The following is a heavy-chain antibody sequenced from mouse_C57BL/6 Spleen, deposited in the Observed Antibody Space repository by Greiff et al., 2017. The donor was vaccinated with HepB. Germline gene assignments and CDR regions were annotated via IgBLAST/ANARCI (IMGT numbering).Heavy chain of an antibody. CDR2: ISSGGSYT. CDR3: ARRDDYDGWFAY. Sequence: EVKLVESGGDLVKPGGSLKLSCAASGFTFSSYGMSWVRQTPDKRLEWVATISSGGSYTYYPDSVKGRFTISRDNAKNTLYLQMSSLKSEDTAMYYCARRDDYDGWFAYWGQGTLVTVSA. J-gene: IGHJ3*01. V-gene: IGHV5-6*02. D-gene: IGHD2-4*01. CDR1: GFTFSSYG.